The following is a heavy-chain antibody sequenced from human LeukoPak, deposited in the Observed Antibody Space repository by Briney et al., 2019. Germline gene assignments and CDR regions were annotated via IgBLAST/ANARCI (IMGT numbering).Heavy chain of an antibody. D-gene: IGHD2-15*01. V-gene: IGHV4-34*01. J-gene: IGHJ5*02. CDR1: GGSFSGYY. CDR3: ARGPNIVVVVAASFRHGGQVQGASWFDP. CDR2: INHSGST. Sequence: PSETLSLTCAVYGGSFSGYYWSWIRQPPGKGLEWIGEINHSGSTNYNPSLKSRVTISVDTSKNQFSLKLGSMTAADTAVYYCARGPNIVVVVAASFRHGGQVQGASWFDPWGQGTLVTVSS.